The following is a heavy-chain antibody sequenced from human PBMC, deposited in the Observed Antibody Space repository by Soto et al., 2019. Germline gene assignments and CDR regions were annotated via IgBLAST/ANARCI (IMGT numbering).Heavy chain of an antibody. V-gene: IGHV1-2*04. CDR1: GYTFTGYY. CDR3: AAATISYYYYGMDG. D-gene: IGHD6-25*01. J-gene: IGHJ6*02. Sequence: ASVKVSCKASGYTFTGYYMHWVRQAPGQGLEWMGWINPNSGGTNYAQKFQGWVTMTRDTSISTAYMELSRLRSDDTAVYYCAAATISYYYYGMDGWGQGTTVTVSS. CDR2: INPNSGGT.